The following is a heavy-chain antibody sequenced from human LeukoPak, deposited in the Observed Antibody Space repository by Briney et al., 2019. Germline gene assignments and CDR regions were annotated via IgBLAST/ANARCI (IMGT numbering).Heavy chain of an antibody. V-gene: IGHV4-38-2*02. D-gene: IGHD6-13*01. CDR3: ARHAGADYSSWNYFDY. CDR2: IYTSGST. CDR1: GYFISSGYY. J-gene: IGHJ4*02. Sequence: SETLSLTCTVSGYFISSGYYWGWIRQPPGKGLEWIGRIYTSGSTNYNPSLKSRVTISVDTSKNQFSLKLSSVTAADTAVYYCARHAGADYSSWNYFDYWGQGTLVTVSS.